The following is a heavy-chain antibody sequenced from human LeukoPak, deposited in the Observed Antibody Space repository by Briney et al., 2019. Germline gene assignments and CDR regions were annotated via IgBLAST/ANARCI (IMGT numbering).Heavy chain of an antibody. CDR2: ISANNGDT. D-gene: IGHD6-19*01. CDR1: GYTFSSYG. J-gene: IGHJ4*02. CDR3: ARDIAVSNFDY. V-gene: IGHV1-18*01. Sequence: ASVRVSCKASGYTFSSYGISWVRQAPGQGLEWMGWISANNGDTDYAQTFQGRVIMTTDTSTSTAYMGVSSLRSDDTAVYYCARDIAVSNFDYWGQGALATVSS.